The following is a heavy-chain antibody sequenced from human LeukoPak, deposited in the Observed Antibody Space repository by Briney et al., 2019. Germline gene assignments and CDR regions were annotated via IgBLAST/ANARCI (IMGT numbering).Heavy chain of an antibody. Sequence: SETLSLTCAVYGGSFSGYYWSWIRQPPGKGLEWIGEINHSGSTNYNPSLKSRVTISVDTSKNQFSLRLSSETAADTAVYYCAREVEYYDSSGYRPHAFDIWGQGTLVTVSS. V-gene: IGHV4-34*01. D-gene: IGHD3-22*01. CDR2: INHSGST. CDR3: AREVEYYDSSGYRPHAFDI. CDR1: GGSFSGYY. J-gene: IGHJ3*02.